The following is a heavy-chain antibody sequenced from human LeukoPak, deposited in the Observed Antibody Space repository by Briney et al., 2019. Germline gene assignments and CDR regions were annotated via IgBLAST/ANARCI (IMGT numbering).Heavy chain of an antibody. J-gene: IGHJ4*02. Sequence: ASVKVSCKASGYTFTGYYMHWVRQAPGQGLEWMGRINPNSGGTNYAQKFQGRVTMTRDTSISTAYMELSRLRSDDTAVYCCARVSGSYYNGPFYYWGQGTLVTVSS. D-gene: IGHD3-10*01. V-gene: IGHV1-2*06. CDR1: GYTFTGYY. CDR3: ARVSGSYYNGPFYY. CDR2: INPNSGGT.